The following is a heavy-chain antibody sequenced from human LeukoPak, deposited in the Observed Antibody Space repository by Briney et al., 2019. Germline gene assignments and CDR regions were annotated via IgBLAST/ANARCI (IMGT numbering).Heavy chain of an antibody. CDR1: GLTVSSNY. Sequence: GGSLRLSCAASGLTVSSNYMSWVRQAPGKGLEWVSVVYGGDTTYYADSVKGRFTISRDNSKNTLYLQMNSLRAEDTAVYYCARDAHTGSGTYWGGVDYYYGLDVWGQGTTVTVSS. CDR3: ARDAHTGSGTYWGGVDYYYGLDV. V-gene: IGHV3-66*01. J-gene: IGHJ6*02. CDR2: VYGGDTT. D-gene: IGHD3-10*01.